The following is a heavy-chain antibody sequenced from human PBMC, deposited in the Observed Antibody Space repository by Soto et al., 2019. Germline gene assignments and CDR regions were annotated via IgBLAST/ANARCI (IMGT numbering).Heavy chain of an antibody. D-gene: IGHD6-19*01. CDR1: GGTLSDYA. V-gene: IGHV1-69*01. Sequence: QVLLVQSGAEVKKPGSSVKVSCKASGGTLSDYAISWLRQAPGQGLEWMGGIIPVLGRLKNAEKFQGRITIRAGESPSTVNMEMNGLRSEDTAVYYCARSPYVGQWPPNWFDSWGQGTQVTVSS. CDR2: IIPVLGRL. J-gene: IGHJ5*01. CDR3: ARSPYVGQWPPNWFDS.